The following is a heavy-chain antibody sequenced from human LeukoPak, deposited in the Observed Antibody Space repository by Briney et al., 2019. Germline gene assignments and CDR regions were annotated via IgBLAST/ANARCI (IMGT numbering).Heavy chain of an antibody. J-gene: IGHJ4*02. CDR2: IYPGDSDT. CDR3: ARSGGVVTATDY. Sequence: GESLKISCKGSGYSFTSYWIGWVRQMPGKGLERMGIIYPGDSDTRYSPSFQGQVTISVDNSISTAYLQWGSLEASDTAMYYCARSGGVVTATDYWGQGTLVTVSS. D-gene: IGHD2-21*02. V-gene: IGHV5-51*01. CDR1: GYSFTSYW.